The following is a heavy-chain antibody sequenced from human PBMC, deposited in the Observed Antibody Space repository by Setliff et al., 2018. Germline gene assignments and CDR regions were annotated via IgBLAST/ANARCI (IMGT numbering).Heavy chain of an antibody. CDR3: ARNGGLDY. Sequence: QPGGSLRLSCAASGFTFSSYSMNWVRQAPGKGLEWVANIKQDGSVKNYVDSVKGRFSISRDNTKNSLYLQMNSLRAEDTAVYYCARNGGLDYWGQGALVTVSS. D-gene: IGHD2-8*01. CDR2: IKQDGSVK. J-gene: IGHJ4*02. V-gene: IGHV3-7*01. CDR1: GFTFSSYS.